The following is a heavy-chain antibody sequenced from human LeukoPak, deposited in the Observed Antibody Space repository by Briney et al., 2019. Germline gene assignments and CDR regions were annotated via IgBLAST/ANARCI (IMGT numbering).Heavy chain of an antibody. CDR3: AKVAGRYSSSLGGLDY. D-gene: IGHD6-13*01. J-gene: IGHJ4*02. CDR2: IRYDGSNK. V-gene: IGHV3-30*02. Sequence: GGSLRLSCAASGFTFSSYGMHWVRQAPGKGLEWVAFIRYDGSNKYYADSVKGRFTISRDNSKNTLYLQMNSLRTEDTAVYYCAKVAGRYSSSLGGLDYWGQGTLVTVSS. CDR1: GFTFSSYG.